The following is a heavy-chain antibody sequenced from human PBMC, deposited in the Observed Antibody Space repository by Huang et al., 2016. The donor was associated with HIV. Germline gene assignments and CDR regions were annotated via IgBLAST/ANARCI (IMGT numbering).Heavy chain of an antibody. J-gene: IGHJ4*02. CDR2: MYYSGST. Sequence: QVQLQESGPGLVRPSETLSLTCIVSGVSINSRTYYWGWIRQPPGRGLEWLGSMYYSGSTYYNPSLKSRVTMSIDTSKNEFSLKLGSVTAADTAVYYCARHAGTSRRYYFDFWGRGTLVTVSS. CDR3: ARHAGTSRRYYFDF. D-gene: IGHD2-2*01. CDR1: GVSINSRTYY. V-gene: IGHV4-39*01.